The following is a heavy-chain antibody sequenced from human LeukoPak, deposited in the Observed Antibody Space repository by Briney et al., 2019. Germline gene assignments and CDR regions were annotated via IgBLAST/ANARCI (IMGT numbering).Heavy chain of an antibody. CDR1: GGSFSGYY. CDR2: INHSGST. CDR3: ARQPHGDYVLVWFDP. D-gene: IGHD4-17*01. V-gene: IGHV4-34*01. J-gene: IGHJ5*02. Sequence: ASETLSLTCAVYGGSFSGYYWSWIRQPPGKGLEWIGEINHSGSTNYNPSLKSRVTISVDTSKNQFSLKLSSVTAADTAVYYCARQPHGDYVLVWFDPWGQGTLVTVSS.